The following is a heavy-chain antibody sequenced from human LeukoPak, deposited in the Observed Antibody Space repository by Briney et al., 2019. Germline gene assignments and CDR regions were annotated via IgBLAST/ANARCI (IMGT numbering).Heavy chain of an antibody. CDR2: ISWNSGSI. V-gene: IGHV3-9*01. D-gene: IGHD6-13*01. Sequence: GGSLRLSCAASGFTFDDYAMHWVQQAPGKGLEWVSGISWNSGSIGYADSVKGRFTISRDNAKNSLYLQMNSLRAEDTALYYCAKDTAAGYYYGMDVWGQGTTVTVSS. CDR1: GFTFDDYA. J-gene: IGHJ6*02. CDR3: AKDTAAGYYYGMDV.